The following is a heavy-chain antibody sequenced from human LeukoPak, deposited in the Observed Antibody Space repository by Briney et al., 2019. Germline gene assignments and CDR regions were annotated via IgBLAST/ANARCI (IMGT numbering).Heavy chain of an antibody. CDR1: GFTFSSYW. J-gene: IGHJ4*02. Sequence: GGSLRLSCAASGFTFSSYWMHWVRQAPGKGLVWVSRINSDGSSTSYADSVKGRFTISRDNAKNTLYLQMNSLRTEDTALYYCAKEADWFGAFDYWGQGTLVTVSS. CDR2: INSDGSST. CDR3: AKEADWFGAFDY. D-gene: IGHD3-16*01. V-gene: IGHV3-74*01.